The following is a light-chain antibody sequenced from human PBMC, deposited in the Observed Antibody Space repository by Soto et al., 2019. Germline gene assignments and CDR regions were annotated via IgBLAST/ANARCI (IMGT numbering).Light chain of an antibody. J-gene: IGLJ1*01. V-gene: IGLV2-14*01. CDR2: DVS. Sequence: QSAQTQPASVSGSPGQSITISCTGTSSDVGGYNYVSWYQQHPGKAPKLMIYDVSNRPSGVSDRFSGSKSGNTASLTISGLQAEDEADYYCKSYTSSSTLVFGTGTKVTVL. CDR3: KSYTSSSTLV. CDR1: SSDVGGYNY.